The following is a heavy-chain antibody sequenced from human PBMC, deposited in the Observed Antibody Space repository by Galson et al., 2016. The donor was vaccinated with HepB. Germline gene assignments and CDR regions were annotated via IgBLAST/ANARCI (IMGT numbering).Heavy chain of an antibody. V-gene: IGHV3-21*06. D-gene: IGHD1-20*01. Sequence: SLRLSCAASGFSMSTYSMNWVRQTPGKGLEWVSCLSSKSTYIYYADSVKGRFTISRDNARNLLHLQMTSLTVEDTALYYCARGGGEYLDYFDSWGQGILVTVPS. J-gene: IGHJ5*01. CDR1: GFSMSTYS. CDR3: ARGGGEYLDYFDS. CDR2: LSSKSTYI.